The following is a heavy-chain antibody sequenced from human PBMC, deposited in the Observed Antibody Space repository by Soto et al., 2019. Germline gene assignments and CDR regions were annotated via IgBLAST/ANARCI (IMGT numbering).Heavy chain of an antibody. CDR2: ISGGGTTV. Sequence: TGGSLRLSCAASGFTFSNYEMNWVRQAPGKGLDWLSYISGGGTTVYYADSVRGRFIISRDNSKNRLYLQMNSLRAEDTAVYYCASDLVGASDSYGLDVWGQGTPVTVSS. CDR1: GFTFSNYE. V-gene: IGHV3-48*03. J-gene: IGHJ6*02. CDR3: ASDLVGASDSYGLDV. D-gene: IGHD1-26*01.